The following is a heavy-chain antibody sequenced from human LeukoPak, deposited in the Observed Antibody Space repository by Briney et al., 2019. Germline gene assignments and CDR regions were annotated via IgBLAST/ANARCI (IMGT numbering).Heavy chain of an antibody. Sequence: GGSLRLSCAASGFTFSSYGMRWVRQAPGKGLEWVSLISCGGGNTYYADSVKGRFTISRDNSKSMLYLQMNSLRAEDTAVYYCEGRYYYGSRSYIDYWGQGTLATVSS. CDR2: ISCGGGNT. D-gene: IGHD3-10*01. V-gene: IGHV3-30*03. J-gene: IGHJ4*02. CDR1: GFTFSSYG. CDR3: EGRYYYGSRSYIDY.